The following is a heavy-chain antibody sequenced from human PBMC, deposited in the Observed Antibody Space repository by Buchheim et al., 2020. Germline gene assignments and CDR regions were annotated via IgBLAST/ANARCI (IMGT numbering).Heavy chain of an antibody. CDR1: GITFSNYW. Sequence: EAQLVESGGGLVQPGGSLRLSCAVSGITFSNYWMHWVRPDPGKGLEWVSRIKRDGTTTNYVDSVRGRFTIFRDNAKNTLYLQMNSLRGEDTAVYYCAREDFDPWGQGTL. V-gene: IGHV3-74*01. CDR2: IKRDGTTT. CDR3: AREDFDP. J-gene: IGHJ5*02.